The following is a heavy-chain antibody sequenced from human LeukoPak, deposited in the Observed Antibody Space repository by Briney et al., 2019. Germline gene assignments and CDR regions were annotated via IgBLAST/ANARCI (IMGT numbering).Heavy chain of an antibody. CDR2: ISYDGSNK. J-gene: IGHJ6*04. V-gene: IGHV3-30*18. D-gene: IGHD3-16*01. Sequence: GGSLRLSCAASGFTFSSYGMHWVRQAPGKGLEWVAVISYDGSNKYYADSVKGRFTISRDNSKNTPYLQMNSLRAEDTAVYYCAKGGSNYYYYGMDVWGKGTTVTVSS. CDR3: AKGGSNYYYYGMDV. CDR1: GFTFSSYG.